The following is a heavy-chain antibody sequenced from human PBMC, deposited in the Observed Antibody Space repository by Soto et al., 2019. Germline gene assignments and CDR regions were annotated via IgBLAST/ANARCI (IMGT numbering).Heavy chain of an antibody. D-gene: IGHD3-10*01. J-gene: IGHJ6*02. Sequence: GGSLRLSCAASGFTFDDYGMSWARQAPGKGLEWVANIKQDGGEKYYVDSVRGRFTISRDNAKNSLYLQMNSLRAEDTAVYYCARASIYYGMDVWGQGTTVTVSS. CDR1: GFTFDDYG. CDR2: IKQDGGEK. CDR3: ARASIYYGMDV. V-gene: IGHV3-7*04.